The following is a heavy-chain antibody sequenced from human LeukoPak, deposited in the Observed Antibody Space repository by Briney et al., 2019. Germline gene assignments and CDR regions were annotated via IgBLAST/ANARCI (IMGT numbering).Heavy chain of an antibody. Sequence: SETLSLTCVLYGGSSSGYYWSWIRQPPGKGLEWIGEINHSGSTNYNPSLKSRVTMSVDTSKNQFSLKLTSVTAADTAVYYCARCSRERHYFYYYYHMDVWGTGTTVTVSS. CDR3: ARCSRERHYFYYYYHMDV. CDR1: GGSSSGYY. J-gene: IGHJ6*03. V-gene: IGHV4-34*01. D-gene: IGHD1-26*01. CDR2: INHSGST.